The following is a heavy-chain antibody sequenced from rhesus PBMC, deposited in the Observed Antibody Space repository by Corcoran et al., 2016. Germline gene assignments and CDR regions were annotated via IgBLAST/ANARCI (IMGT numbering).Heavy chain of an antibody. V-gene: IGHV4-76*01. CDR3: ARVRSGWYYFDY. CDR1: GGSISSGYD. J-gene: IGHJ4*01. Sequence: QVQLQESGPGVVKPSETLSLTCAVSGGSISSGYDWSWIRQPPGKGLEWIGYIYGSSGSTNYNPSLKNRVTISKDASKNQFSLKLSSVTSADTAVYYCARVRSGWYYFDYWGQGVLVTVSS. CDR2: IYGSSGST. D-gene: IGHD6-31*01.